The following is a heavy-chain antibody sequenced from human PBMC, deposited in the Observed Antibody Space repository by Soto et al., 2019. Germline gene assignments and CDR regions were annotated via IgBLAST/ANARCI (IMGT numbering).Heavy chain of an antibody. CDR2: IYTSGTT. D-gene: IGHD3-22*01. CDR3: ARVGSTGYYWYFDL. CDR1: GGSIDNYY. J-gene: IGHJ4*02. Sequence: KPSETLSLTCKVSGGSIDNYYWTWIRQSAGKGLECIGRIYTSGTTNYNPSLKSRVTMSVDTSENQFSLRLTSVTAADTAVYYCARVGSTGYYWYFDLRGQGIPVTVSS. V-gene: IGHV4-4*07.